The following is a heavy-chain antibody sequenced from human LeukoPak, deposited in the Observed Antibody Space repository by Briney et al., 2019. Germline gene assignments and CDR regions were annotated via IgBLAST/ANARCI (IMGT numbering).Heavy chain of an antibody. D-gene: IGHD2-2*01. CDR1: GFTFSAYG. Sequence: GGSLRLSCAASGFTFSAYGMTWVRQAPGKGLESVSAIGSSGDTYYAGSVKGRFTISRDNSKNTLSLQMHSLRAEDTAVYYCAKAGCSSTSCYGTAVVTAMTRGNYFDYWGQGTLVTVSS. CDR3: AKAGCSSTSCYGTAVVTAMTRGNYFDY. CDR2: IGSSGDT. V-gene: IGHV3-23*01. J-gene: IGHJ4*02.